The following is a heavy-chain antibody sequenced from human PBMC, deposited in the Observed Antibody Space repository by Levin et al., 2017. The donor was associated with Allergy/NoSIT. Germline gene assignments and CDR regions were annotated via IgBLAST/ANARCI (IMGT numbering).Heavy chain of an antibody. Sequence: GESLKISCEASGFIFSSYWMYWVRQAPGKGLVWVSRINTDGSSTTYADSVKGRFTISRDSAKNTLYLHMSSLRAEDTAVYYCARAHSIIGWELVALWGQGTLVTVSA. D-gene: IGHD1-26*01. J-gene: IGHJ5*02. V-gene: IGHV3-74*01. CDR2: INTDGSST. CDR1: GFIFSSYW. CDR3: ARAHSIIGWELVAL.